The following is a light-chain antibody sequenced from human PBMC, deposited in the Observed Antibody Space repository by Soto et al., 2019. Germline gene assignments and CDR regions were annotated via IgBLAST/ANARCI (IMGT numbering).Light chain of an antibody. CDR2: GKS. CDR1: SSKIGAGYD. J-gene: IGLJ3*02. Sequence: QAVVTQPPSVSGAPGQRVTISCTGSSSKIGAGYDVHWYQQLPGTAPKLLIYGKSNRPSGVPDRFSGSKSGTSASLAITGLQAEDEAEYYSQSYDSSLSALFGGGTKLTVL. CDR3: QSYDSSLSAL. V-gene: IGLV1-40*01.